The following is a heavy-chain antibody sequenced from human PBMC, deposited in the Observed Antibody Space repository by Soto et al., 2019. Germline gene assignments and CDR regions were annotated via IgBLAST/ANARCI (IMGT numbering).Heavy chain of an antibody. CDR2: INHSGST. D-gene: IGHD6-25*01. V-gene: IGHV4-34*01. J-gene: IGHJ6*04. Sequence: PSDTLCDTYAVYGGSFSGYYWSWIRQPPGKGLEWIGEINHSGSTNYNPSLKSRVTISVDTSKNQFSLKLSSVTAADTAVYYCARDDGYQGPYGMDVWGKGQTVT. CDR3: ARDDGYQGPYGMDV. CDR1: GGSFSGYY.